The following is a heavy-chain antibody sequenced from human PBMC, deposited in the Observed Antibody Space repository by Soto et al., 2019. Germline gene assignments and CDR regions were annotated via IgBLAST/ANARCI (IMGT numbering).Heavy chain of an antibody. CDR1: GASISSGGYY. CDR3: ASGQVGATTWFDP. J-gene: IGHJ5*02. V-gene: IGHV4-31*03. Sequence: QTLSLTCTVSGASISSGGYYWSWIRQDPGKGLEWLGYIYDNGTTYYNPSLKSRVSISRDKSKNQFSLKMTSLTAADTAVYYCASGQVGATTWFDPWGQGTKVTVSS. D-gene: IGHD1-26*01. CDR2: IYDNGTT.